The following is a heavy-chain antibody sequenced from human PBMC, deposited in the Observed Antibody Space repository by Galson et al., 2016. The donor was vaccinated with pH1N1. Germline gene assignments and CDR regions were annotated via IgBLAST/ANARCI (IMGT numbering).Heavy chain of an antibody. J-gene: IGHJ6*03. D-gene: IGHD1-14*01. CDR2: IYYSGNT. CDR3: ARGKSEPGFYYHYIDV. Sequence: ETLSLTCTVSGGSIRNYYWTWIRQPPGKGLEWLGFIYYSGNTMYNPSLKSRVTISVDMSNNQSYLRLTSVTAADAAIYFCARGKSEPGFYYHYIDVWGKGTTVTVSS. CDR1: GGSIRNYY. V-gene: IGHV4-59*01.